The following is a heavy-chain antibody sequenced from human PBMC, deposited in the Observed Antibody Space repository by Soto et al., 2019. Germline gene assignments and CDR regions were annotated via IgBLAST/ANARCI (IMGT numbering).Heavy chain of an antibody. CDR3: ARHAHILTGYHNSGYFDY. Sequence: QLQLQESGPGLVKPSETLSLTCTVSGGSISSSSYYWGWIRQPPGKGLEWIGSIYYSGSTYYNPSLKSRVTISVDTSKNQFSLKLSSVTAADTAVYYCARHAHILTGYHNSGYFDYWGQGTLVTVSS. J-gene: IGHJ4*02. CDR1: GGSISSSSYY. V-gene: IGHV4-39*01. D-gene: IGHD3-9*01. CDR2: IYYSGST.